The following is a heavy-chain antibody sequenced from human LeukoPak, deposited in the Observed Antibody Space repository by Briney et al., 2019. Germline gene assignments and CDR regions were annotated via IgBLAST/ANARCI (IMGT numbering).Heavy chain of an antibody. Sequence: SQTLSLTCTVSGGSISSGSYYWSWIRQPAGKGLEWIGRIYTSGSTNYNPSLKSRVTISVDTSKNQFSLKLSSVTAADTAVYYCARDGEYSSSFFDYWGQGTLVTVSS. CDR3: ARDGEYSSSFFDY. V-gene: IGHV4-61*02. CDR1: GGSISSGSYY. J-gene: IGHJ4*02. CDR2: IYTSGST. D-gene: IGHD6-6*01.